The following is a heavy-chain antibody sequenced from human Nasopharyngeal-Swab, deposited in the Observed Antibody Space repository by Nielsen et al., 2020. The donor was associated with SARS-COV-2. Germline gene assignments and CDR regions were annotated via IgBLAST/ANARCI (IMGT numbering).Heavy chain of an antibody. V-gene: IGHV4-59*01. CDR2: IYYSGST. D-gene: IGHD3-22*01. CDR1: GGSISSYY. CDR3: ARESDSSGSPIDY. Sequence: SETLSLTCTVSGGSISSYYWSWIRQPPGKGLEWIGYIYYSGSTNYNPSPKSRVTISVDTSKNQFSLKLSSVTAADTAVYYCARESDSSGSPIDYWGQGTLVTVSS. J-gene: IGHJ4*02.